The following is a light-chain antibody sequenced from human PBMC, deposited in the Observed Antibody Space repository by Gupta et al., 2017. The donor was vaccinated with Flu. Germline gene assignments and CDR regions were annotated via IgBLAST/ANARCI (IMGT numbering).Light chain of an antibody. V-gene: IGLV8-61*01. CDR3: VLYVNGGPL. Sequence: QTVITQEPSFSVYPGGTVTITCGLTSGSVSTTSYPCWYQQAPGQTPRTLIYSTTTRSRGVPDRFSGSILGNKAALTITEAQPDDASHYYCVLYVNGGPLFGGGTKLTVL. J-gene: IGLJ3*02. CDR2: STT. CDR1: SGSVSTTSY.